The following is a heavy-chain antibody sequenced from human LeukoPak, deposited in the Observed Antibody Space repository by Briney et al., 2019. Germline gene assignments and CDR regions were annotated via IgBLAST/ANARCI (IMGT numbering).Heavy chain of an antibody. D-gene: IGHD2-15*01. CDR1: GFTFSNYW. Sequence: PGGSLRLSCAASGFTFSNYWMSWVRQAPGKGLEWVANIKQDGSEKYYVDSVKGRCTISRDNAKNSLYLQMNSLRAEDTALYYCAREDQPRGTFDYWGQGILVTVSS. J-gene: IGHJ4*02. V-gene: IGHV3-7*05. CDR2: IKQDGSEK. CDR3: AREDQPRGTFDY.